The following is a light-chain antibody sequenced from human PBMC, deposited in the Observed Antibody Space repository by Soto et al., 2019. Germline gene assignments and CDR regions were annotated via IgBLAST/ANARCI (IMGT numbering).Light chain of an antibody. CDR3: QQYNKWPLT. J-gene: IGKJ4*01. CDR2: GGS. V-gene: IGKV3-15*01. CDR1: QSVSST. Sequence: DIVMTQSPATLSVSPGERATLSCRASQSVSSTLAWYQQKPGQAPRLLIYGGSTRATGIPARFSGSGSGTEFTLTISSLQSEDFAVYFCQQYNKWPLTFGGGTQVEIK.